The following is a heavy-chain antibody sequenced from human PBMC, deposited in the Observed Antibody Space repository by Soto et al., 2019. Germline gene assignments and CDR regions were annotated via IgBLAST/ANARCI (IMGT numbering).Heavy chain of an antibody. D-gene: IGHD3-22*01. CDR3: VREVDYSDNNALPLFDY. J-gene: IGHJ4*02. V-gene: IGHV4-4*07. CDR1: GASMSSYY. Sequence: QVQLQESGPGLLKPSETLSLTCTVSGASMSSYYWSWIRQPAGKGRVWIGRIFGSGETYYNPSLKRRVIVSVDLSKSLFSLGLTSVTAVDTAWYFCVREVDYSDNNALPLFDYWGQGTLVTVSP. CDR2: IFGSGET.